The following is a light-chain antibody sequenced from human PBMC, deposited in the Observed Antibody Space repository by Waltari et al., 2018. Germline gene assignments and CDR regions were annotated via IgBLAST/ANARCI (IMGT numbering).Light chain of an antibody. V-gene: IGKV1-39*01. CDR3: QQSDKTPNT. J-gene: IGKJ4*01. Sequence: DIQMTQSPYSLSASVGDRVNITCRASQRINPYLNWYQQKTGKAPKLMIDSASTLQSWVPSRFSGSRSGTDFTLTISSLQPEDSATYYCQQSDKTPNTFGGGTKVQIK. CDR2: SAS. CDR1: QRINPY.